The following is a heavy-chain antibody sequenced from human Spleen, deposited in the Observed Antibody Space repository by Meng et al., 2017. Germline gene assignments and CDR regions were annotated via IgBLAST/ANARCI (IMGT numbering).Heavy chain of an antibody. Sequence: VQLKRWWECLLKPSETLSCAVAVYGGSLSDYYWSRIRQPPGNGLEWIGEINHSGRTNYNPSLESRATISVDTSQNNLSLKLSSVTAADSAVYYCARGPGILNYWGQGTLVTVSS. D-gene: IGHD3-10*01. CDR3: ARGPGILNY. CDR1: GGSLSDYY. V-gene: IGHV4-34*01. J-gene: IGHJ4*02. CDR2: INHSGRT.